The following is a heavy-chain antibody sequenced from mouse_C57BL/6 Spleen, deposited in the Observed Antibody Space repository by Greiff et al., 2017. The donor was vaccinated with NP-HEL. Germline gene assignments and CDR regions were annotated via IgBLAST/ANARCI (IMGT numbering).Heavy chain of an antibody. V-gene: IGHV2-6*03. Sequence: QVQLVESGPGLVAPSQSLSITCTVSGFSLTSYGVHWVRQPPGKGREWLVVIWRDGRTTYNSALKSRLSISKDNSKSQVFLKMNSLQTDDTAMYYCARSLYSNYDAMDYWGQGTSVTVSS. CDR3: ARSLYSNYDAMDY. D-gene: IGHD2-5*01. CDR2: IWRDGRT. CDR1: GFSLTSYG. J-gene: IGHJ4*01.